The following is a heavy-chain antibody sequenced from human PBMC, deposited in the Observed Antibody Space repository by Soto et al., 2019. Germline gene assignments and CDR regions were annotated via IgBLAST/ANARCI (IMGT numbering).Heavy chain of an antibody. CDR1: GFTFSSYS. D-gene: IGHD5-18*01. CDR3: ARGHYVDTAMVTFVDY. J-gene: IGHJ4*02. CDR2: ISSSSSYI. Sequence: GGSLRLSCAASGFTFSSYSMNWVRQAPGKGLEWVSSISSSSSYIYYADSVKGRFTISRDNAKNSLYLQMNSLRAEDTAVYYCARGHYVDTAMVTFVDYWGQGTLVTVSS. V-gene: IGHV3-21*01.